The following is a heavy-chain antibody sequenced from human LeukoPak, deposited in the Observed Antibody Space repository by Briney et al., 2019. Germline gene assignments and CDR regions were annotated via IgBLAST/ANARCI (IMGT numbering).Heavy chain of an antibody. J-gene: IGHJ4*02. CDR1: GGSFSGYY. CDR3: AIIPGDFDY. D-gene: IGHD3-10*01. CDR2: INHSGST. Sequence: PSETLSLTCAVYGGSFSGYYWSWIRQPPGKGLEWIGEINHSGSTNYNPSLKSRVTTSVDTSKNQFSLKLSSVTAVDTAVYYCAIIPGDFDYWGQGTLVTVSS. V-gene: IGHV4-34*01.